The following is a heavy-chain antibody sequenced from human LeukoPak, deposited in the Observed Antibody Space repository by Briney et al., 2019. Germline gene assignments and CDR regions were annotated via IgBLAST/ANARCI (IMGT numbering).Heavy chain of an antibody. CDR3: ARDFGWIQPQWGYYYYGMDV. CDR2: INPRSGGT. CDR1: GYTFTGYY. Sequence: GASVKVSCEASGYTFTGYYMHWVRQAPGQGLEWVGWINPRSGGTNYAQKFQGRVTMTVDLSSNTAHMELSNLRSDDTAMYYCARDFGWIQPQWGYYYYGMDVWGQGTTVTVSS. J-gene: IGHJ6*02. D-gene: IGHD5-18*01. V-gene: IGHV1-2*02.